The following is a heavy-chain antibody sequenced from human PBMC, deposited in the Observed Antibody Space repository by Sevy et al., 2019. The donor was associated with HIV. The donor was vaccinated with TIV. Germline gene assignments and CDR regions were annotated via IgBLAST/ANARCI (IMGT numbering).Heavy chain of an antibody. D-gene: IGHD3-10*01. J-gene: IGHJ4*02. CDR1: GGSISSYY. Sequence: SETLSLTCTVSGGSISSYYWSWIRQPPGKGLEWIGYIYYSGSTNYNPSLKSRVTISVDTSKNQFSLKRSSVTAADTAVYYCASFRYGSGSYDAYYFDYWGQGTLVTVSS. CDR2: IYYSGST. CDR3: ASFRYGSGSYDAYYFDY. V-gene: IGHV4-59*01.